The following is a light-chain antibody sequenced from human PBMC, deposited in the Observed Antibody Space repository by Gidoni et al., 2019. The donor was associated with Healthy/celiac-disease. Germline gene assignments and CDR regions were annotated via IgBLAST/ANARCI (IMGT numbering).Light chain of an antibody. CDR1: QSVSSSY. V-gene: IGKV3-20*01. Sequence: EIVLTQSPGTLSLSPGKRATLSCRASQSVSSSYLAWYQQKPGQAPRLLIYGASSRATGIPDRFSGSGSGTDFTLTISRLEPEDFAVYYCQQYGSSPPWTFXQXTKVEIK. CDR3: QQYGSSPPWT. J-gene: IGKJ1*01. CDR2: GAS.